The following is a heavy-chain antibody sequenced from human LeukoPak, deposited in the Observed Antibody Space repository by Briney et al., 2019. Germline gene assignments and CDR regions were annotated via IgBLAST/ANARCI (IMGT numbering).Heavy chain of an antibody. CDR2: INSNSGYI. CDR1: GFTFSTYS. D-gene: IGHD3-22*01. V-gene: IGHV3-21*01. Sequence: GGSLRLSCAASGFTFSTYSMNWVRQAPGKGLEWVSSINSNSGYIYYADSLKGRFTISRDNSKNSLYLQMNSVRAKDTAVYYCARGKYYFDSSGYYSDYWGQGTLVAVSS. CDR3: ARGKYYFDSSGYYSDY. J-gene: IGHJ4*02.